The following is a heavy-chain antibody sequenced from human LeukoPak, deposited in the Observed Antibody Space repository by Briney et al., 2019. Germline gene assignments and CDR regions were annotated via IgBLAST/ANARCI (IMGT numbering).Heavy chain of an antibody. CDR3: AKSWWASLWFGELYLDY. Sequence: GGSLRLSCAASGIIFSSCGMHWVRQAPGKGLEWVAFIRYDGSNKYYADSVKGRFTISRDNSKNTLYLQMNSLRAEDTAVYYCAKSWWASLWFGELYLDYWGQGTLVTVSS. CDR2: IRYDGSNK. V-gene: IGHV3-30*02. D-gene: IGHD3-10*01. J-gene: IGHJ4*02. CDR1: GIIFSSCG.